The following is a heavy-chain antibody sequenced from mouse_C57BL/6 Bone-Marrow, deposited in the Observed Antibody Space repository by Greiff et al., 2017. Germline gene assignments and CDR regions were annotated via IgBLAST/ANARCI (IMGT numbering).Heavy chain of an antibody. Sequence: QVQLQQPGAELVKPGASVKLSCKASGYTFTSYWMHWVKQRPGQGLEWIGMIHPNSGSTNYNEKFKSKATLTVDKSSSTAYMQLSSRTSEDSAVYYCARYDCYDGPWFAYWGQGTLVTVSA. CDR2: IHPNSGST. CDR1: GYTFTSYW. CDR3: ARYDCYDGPWFAY. V-gene: IGHV1-64*01. J-gene: IGHJ3*01. D-gene: IGHD2-12*01.